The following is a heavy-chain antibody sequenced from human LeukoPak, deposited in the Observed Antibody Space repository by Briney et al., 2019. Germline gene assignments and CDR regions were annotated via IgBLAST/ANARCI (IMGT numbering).Heavy chain of an antibody. CDR2: IRSEANNYAT. J-gene: IGHJ5*02. Sequence: GGSLRLSCAASGFTFSGSGMHWVRQASGKGLEWVGRIRSEANNYATLDAVSGKGRFTISRDESKKKLYLQMKSLKTEDTAVYYRTYVRFLDYPGPFEPWGQRNLVTVSS. CDR3: TYVRFLDYPGPFEP. V-gene: IGHV3-73*01. D-gene: IGHD3-3*01. CDR1: GFTFSGSG.